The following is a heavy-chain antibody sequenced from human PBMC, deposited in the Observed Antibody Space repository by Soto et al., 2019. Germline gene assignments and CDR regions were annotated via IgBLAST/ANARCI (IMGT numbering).Heavy chain of an antibody. CDR1: GFTFSSYG. V-gene: IGHV3-21*01. CDR3: AREGAGPYFYYGMDV. Sequence: GSLRLSCAASGFTFSSYGMNWVRQAPGKGLEWVSSIISTSIYIYYADSVKGRFAVSRDNAKNSLYLQMNSLRAEDTAVYYCAREGAGPYFYYGMDVWGQGTTVTVSS. D-gene: IGHD1-26*01. J-gene: IGHJ6*02. CDR2: IISTSIYI.